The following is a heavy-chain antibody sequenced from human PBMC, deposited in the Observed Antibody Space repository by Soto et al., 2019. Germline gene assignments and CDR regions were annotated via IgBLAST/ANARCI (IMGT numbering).Heavy chain of an antibody. D-gene: IGHD1-20*01. J-gene: IGHJ4*02. Sequence: EVQLVQSGAEVKKPGESLRISCQGSGYSFTTYWIIWVRQMPGKGLEWMGRIDPSDSYTNYSPSFQGHVTISADKSIMTAYLQWSRLKASDTAMYYCARGYNTVDFWGQGTLVTVSS. CDR3: ARGYNTVDF. CDR1: GYSFTTYW. V-gene: IGHV5-10-1*01. CDR2: IDPSDSYT.